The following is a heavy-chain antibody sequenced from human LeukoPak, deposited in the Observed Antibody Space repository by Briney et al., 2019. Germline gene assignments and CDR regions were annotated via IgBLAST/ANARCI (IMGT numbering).Heavy chain of an antibody. V-gene: IGHV4-38-2*02. CDR1: GASINSGDYY. Sequence: PSQTLSLTCTVSGASINSGDYYWGWIRQPPGKGLEWIGSIYHSGSTYYNPSLKSRVTISVDTSKNQFSLKLSSVTAADTAVYYCASPFFYDSSGDALDYWGQGTLVTVSS. CDR2: IYHSGST. J-gene: IGHJ4*02. CDR3: ASPFFYDSSGDALDY. D-gene: IGHD3-22*01.